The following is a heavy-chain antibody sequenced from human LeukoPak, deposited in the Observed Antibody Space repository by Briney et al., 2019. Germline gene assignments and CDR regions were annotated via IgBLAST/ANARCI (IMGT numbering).Heavy chain of an antibody. CDR1: GGSISRSNFY. Sequence: SETLSLTCTVSGGSISRSNFYWGWIRQPPGKGLEWIGSIYYSGSTYYNPSLKSRVTIFVDTSKNQVSLKLSSVTAADTAVYYCARHGDFWSGYSDGFDPWGQGILVTVSS. V-gene: IGHV4-39*01. CDR3: ARHGDFWSGYSDGFDP. CDR2: IYYSGST. J-gene: IGHJ5*02. D-gene: IGHD3-3*01.